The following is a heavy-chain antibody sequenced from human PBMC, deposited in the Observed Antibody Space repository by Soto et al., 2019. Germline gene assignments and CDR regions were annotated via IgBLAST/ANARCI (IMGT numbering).Heavy chain of an antibody. CDR2: VSTSGRST. D-gene: IGHD2-15*01. V-gene: IGHV3-64D*06. J-gene: IGHJ4*02. CDR1: GFIFSEST. CDR3: VKQAHGLDGVAFDY. Sequence: SLRLSCSASGFIFSESTIYWVRQVPGKGLEAISAVSTSGRSTYYADSVKDRFTISRDNSKNTLFLQMGSLRPEDTAIYYCVKQAHGLDGVAFDYWGQGNQVTVSS.